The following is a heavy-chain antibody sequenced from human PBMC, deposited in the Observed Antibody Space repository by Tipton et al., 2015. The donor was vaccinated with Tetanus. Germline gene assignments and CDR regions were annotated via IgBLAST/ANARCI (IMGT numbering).Heavy chain of an antibody. Sequence: LSLTCTVSGASISSNTYYWGWIRQPPGKGLEWVSLISDSGDSTFYADSVKGRFTISRDNSRNTLYLQMNSLRDEDTAVYYCAKDPASRGWFDPWGQGTLVTVSS. V-gene: IGHV3-23*01. CDR2: ISDSGDST. CDR1: GASISSNTYY. J-gene: IGHJ5*02. CDR3: AKDPASRGWFDP.